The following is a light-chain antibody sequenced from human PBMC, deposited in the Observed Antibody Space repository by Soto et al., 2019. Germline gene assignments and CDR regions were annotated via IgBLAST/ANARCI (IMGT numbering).Light chain of an antibody. CDR2: AAS. CDR1: QNINRN. V-gene: IGKV1-39*01. J-gene: IGKJ5*01. CDR3: QQSFTTASIT. Sequence: DIQMTQYPSSLSASVGDRVTITCRASQNINRNLNWYQHKPGKAPKLLIYAASSLQNGVPSRFRGGGSGTEFTLSINSLQPEDFGTYYCQQSFTTASITFGQGTRLEIK.